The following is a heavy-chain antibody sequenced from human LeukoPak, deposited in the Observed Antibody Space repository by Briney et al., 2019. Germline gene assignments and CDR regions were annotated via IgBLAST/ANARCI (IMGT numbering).Heavy chain of an antibody. Sequence: ETLSLTCAVYGGSFSGYYWSWIRQPPGKGLEWVSRINSDGSSTSYADSVKGRFTISRDNAKNTLYLQMNSLRAEDTAVYYCARSYYDFWSGLLWFDPWGQGTLVTVSS. CDR3: ARSYYDFWSGLLWFDP. CDR1: GGSFSGYY. CDR2: INSDGSST. J-gene: IGHJ5*02. V-gene: IGHV3-74*01. D-gene: IGHD3-3*01.